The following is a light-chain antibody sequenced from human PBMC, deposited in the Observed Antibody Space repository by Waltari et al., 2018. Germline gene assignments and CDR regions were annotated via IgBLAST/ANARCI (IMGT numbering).Light chain of an antibody. J-gene: IGKJ5*01. CDR1: QDIMNS. Sequence: DIQMTQSPSSLSASVGDRVTITCQTSQDIMNSLNWYQQKPGKAPKLLISDASNLNTGVPPRFSGSGSGTDFTFIINNLQPEDIATYYCQHYDDLPPAFGQGTRLEIK. CDR3: QHYDDLPPA. V-gene: IGKV1-33*01. CDR2: DAS.